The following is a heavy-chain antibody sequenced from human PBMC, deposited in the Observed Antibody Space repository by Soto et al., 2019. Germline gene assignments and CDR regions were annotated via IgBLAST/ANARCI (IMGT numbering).Heavy chain of an antibody. CDR1: GFSVSATS. CDR2: MHRGGTT. D-gene: IGHD5-18*01. Sequence: GGSLRLSCVASGFSVSATSIFWVRQATGKGLEWVSLMHRGGTTDNADSVKGRFTTSRDKSKNTLYLHMNGLRVEDTAVYYCARVNTTLVDHFDCWGQGTLVTVS. J-gene: IGHJ4*02. V-gene: IGHV3-53*01. CDR3: ARVNTTLVDHFDC.